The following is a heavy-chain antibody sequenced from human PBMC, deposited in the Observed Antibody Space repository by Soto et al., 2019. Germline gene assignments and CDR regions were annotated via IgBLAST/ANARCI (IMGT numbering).Heavy chain of an antibody. D-gene: IGHD3-10*01. Sequence: SETLSLTCAVSGGSISSGGYSWSWIRQPPGKGLEWIGYIYHSGSTYYNPSLKSRVTMSVDNFKNTVYLQMNSLRDEDTGVYYCARSVRPLSWFDSWGQGTLVTVSS. CDR3: ARSVRPLSWFDS. V-gene: IGHV4-30-2*01. CDR2: IYHSGST. J-gene: IGHJ5*01. CDR1: GGSISSGGYS.